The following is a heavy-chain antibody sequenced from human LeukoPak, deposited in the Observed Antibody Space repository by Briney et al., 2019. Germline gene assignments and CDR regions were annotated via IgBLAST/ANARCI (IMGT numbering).Heavy chain of an antibody. J-gene: IGHJ4*02. V-gene: IGHV1-2*02. CDR1: GYTFTGHY. D-gene: IGHD4/OR15-4a*01. CDR3: ARDHDFGPDY. CDR2: IKPGTGAT. Sequence: ASVKVSCKASGYTFTGHYFHWLRQAPGQGLEWMGWIKPGTGATNSAQKFHGRLTMTTDTSTSTGYMELRSLTSDDTAMYYCARDHDFGPDYWGQGTLVTVS.